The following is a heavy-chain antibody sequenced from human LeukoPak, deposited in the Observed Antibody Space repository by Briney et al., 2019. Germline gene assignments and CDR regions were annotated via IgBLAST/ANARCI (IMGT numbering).Heavy chain of an antibody. CDR2: IGASGADT. J-gene: IGHJ3*01. CDR3: AKRPRDSSGYYLGAFDG. D-gene: IGHD3-22*01. V-gene: IGHV3-23*01. Sequence: PGGSLRLSRTASGFTFSSYAMTWVRQAPGKGLDWVSAIGASGADTYYAASAKGRFTVSRDNSNNTLYLQMSSLRADDTAVYFCAKRPRDSSGYYLGAFDGWGQGTTVTVSS. CDR1: GFTFSSYA.